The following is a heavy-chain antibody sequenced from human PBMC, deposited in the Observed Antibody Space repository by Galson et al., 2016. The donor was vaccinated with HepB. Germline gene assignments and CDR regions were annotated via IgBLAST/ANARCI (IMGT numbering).Heavy chain of an antibody. CDR3: ARDLAGRFDD. D-gene: IGHD6-19*01. V-gene: IGHV3-74*01. Sequence: SLRLSCAASGFSLSTYWMHWVRQAPGKGLVWVSRTNEDGSITNYADSVKGRFTISRDNDKNTLYLQMVSLRVEDTAVYYCARDLAGRFDDWGQGTLVTVSS. CDR1: GFSLSTYW. CDR2: TNEDGSIT. J-gene: IGHJ4*02.